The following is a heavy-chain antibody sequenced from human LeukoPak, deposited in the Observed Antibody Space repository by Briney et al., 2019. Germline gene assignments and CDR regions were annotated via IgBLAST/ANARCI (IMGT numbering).Heavy chain of an antibody. D-gene: IGHD3-22*01. CDR3: ANTMIVVGSYYFDY. Sequence: SETLSLTCTVSGGSISSSSYYWGWIRQPPGKGLEWIGSIYYSGSTYYNPSLKSRVTISVDTSKNQFSLKLSSVTAADTAVYYCANTMIVVGSYYFDYRGQGTLVTVSS. CDR1: GGSISSSSYY. V-gene: IGHV4-39*01. J-gene: IGHJ4*02. CDR2: IYYSGST.